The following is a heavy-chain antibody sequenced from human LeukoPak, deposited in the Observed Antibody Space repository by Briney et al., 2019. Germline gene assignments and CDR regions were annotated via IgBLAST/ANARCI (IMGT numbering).Heavy chain of an antibody. J-gene: IGHJ4*02. Sequence: GSSVKVSCKASGGTFSSYAISWVRQAPGQGLEWMGGIIPIFGTANYAQKFQGRVTITADESTSTAYMELSSLRSEDTAVYYCAREGDYYGSGSYYNADYWGQGTLVTVSS. CDR1: GGTFSSYA. D-gene: IGHD3-10*01. V-gene: IGHV1-69*01. CDR2: IIPIFGTA. CDR3: AREGDYYGSGSYYNADY.